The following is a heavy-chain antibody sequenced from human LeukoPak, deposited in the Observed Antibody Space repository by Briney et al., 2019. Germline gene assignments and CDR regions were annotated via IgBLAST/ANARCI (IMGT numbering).Heavy chain of an antibody. CDR3: ARDVPHNWFDT. J-gene: IGHJ5*02. Sequence: GGSQRLSCAASGITFGNNWMHWVRQGPGKGLVWISRINSDGGGAIYADSVKGRFTVSRDNAKNTLYLQMNSLRAEDTAVYYCARDVPHNWFDTWGQGTLVTVSS. CDR1: GITFGNNW. CDR2: INSDGGGA. V-gene: IGHV3-74*01.